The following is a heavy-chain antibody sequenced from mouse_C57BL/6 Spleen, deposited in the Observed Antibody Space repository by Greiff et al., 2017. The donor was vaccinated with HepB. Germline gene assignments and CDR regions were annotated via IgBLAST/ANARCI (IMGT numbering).Heavy chain of an antibody. CDR2: IDPSDSYT. CDR3: ARGHYYGSSYPFDY. CDR1: GYTFTSYW. D-gene: IGHD1-1*01. J-gene: IGHJ2*01. Sequence: QVQLKQPGAELVMPGASVKLSCKASGYTFTSYWMHWVKQRPGQGLEWIGEIDPSDSYTNYNQKFKGKSTLTVDKSSSTAYMQRSSLTSEDSAVYYCARGHYYGSSYPFDYWGQGTTLTVSS. V-gene: IGHV1-69*01.